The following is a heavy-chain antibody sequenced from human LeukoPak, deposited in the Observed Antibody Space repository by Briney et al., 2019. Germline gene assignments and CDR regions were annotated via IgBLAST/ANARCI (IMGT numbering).Heavy chain of an antibody. D-gene: IGHD2-15*01. CDR1: GDSIKTYY. J-gene: IGHJ4*02. CDR2: IYYSGST. Sequence: SETLSLTCTVSGDSIKTYYWSWIRQPPGKGLEWIGYIYYSGSTNYNSSLKSRVTISVDTSRNQFSLNLNSVTAADTAVYYCARGCSSGTCPFDYWGQGTLVTVSS. V-gene: IGHV4-59*01. CDR3: ARGCSSGTCPFDY.